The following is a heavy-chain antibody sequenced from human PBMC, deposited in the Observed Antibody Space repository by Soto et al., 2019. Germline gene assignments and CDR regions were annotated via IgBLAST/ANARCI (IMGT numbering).Heavy chain of an antibody. D-gene: IGHD2-21*02. CDR1: GGSFSGYY. V-gene: IGHV4-34*01. Sequence: SETLSLTCAVYGGSFSGYYWSWIRQPPGKGLEWIGEINHSGSTNYNPSLKSRVTISVDTSKNQFSLKLSSVTAADTAVYYCARVPTFYCGGDCYFFDYWGQGTLVTVSS. CDR3: ARVPTFYCGGDCYFFDY. CDR2: INHSGST. J-gene: IGHJ4*02.